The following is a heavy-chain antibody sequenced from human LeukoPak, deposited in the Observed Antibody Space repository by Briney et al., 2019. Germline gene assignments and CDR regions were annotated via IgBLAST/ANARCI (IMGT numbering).Heavy chain of an antibody. Sequence: GGSLRLSCAASGFTFSSYWMSWVRHAPGKGLEWVANIKQDGSEKYYVDSVKGRFTISRDNAKNSLYLQMNSLRAEDTAVYYCARGSVNDYVWGSYRHPFDYWGQGTLVTVSS. J-gene: IGHJ4*02. CDR3: ARGSVNDYVWGSYRHPFDY. D-gene: IGHD3-16*02. CDR1: GFTFSSYW. V-gene: IGHV3-7*04. CDR2: IKQDGSEK.